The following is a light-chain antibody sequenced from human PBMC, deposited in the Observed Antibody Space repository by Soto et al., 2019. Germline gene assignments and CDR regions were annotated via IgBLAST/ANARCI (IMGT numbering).Light chain of an antibody. CDR1: SGHSSYA. CDR3: QTWDTGARVV. J-gene: IGLJ2*01. CDR2: LSSDGSH. V-gene: IGLV4-69*01. Sequence: QLVLTQSPSASASLGASVKLTCTLSSGHSSYAIAWHQQQPEKGPRYLMKLSSDGSHSKGDGIPDRFSGSSSGAERYLTISSIQSEDEADYYCQTWDTGARVVLGGGTKLTVL.